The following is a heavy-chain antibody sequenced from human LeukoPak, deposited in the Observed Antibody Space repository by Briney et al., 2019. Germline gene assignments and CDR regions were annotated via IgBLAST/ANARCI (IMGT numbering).Heavy chain of an antibody. CDR3: ARVGEWELQPLYFDY. V-gene: IGHV4-4*07. CDR1: GGPISSYY. CDR2: IYTSGST. D-gene: IGHD1-26*01. Sequence: SETLSLTCTVSGGPISSYYWSWIRQPAGKGLEWIGRIYTSGSTNYNPSLKSRVTMSVDTSKNQFSLKLSSVTAADTAVYYCARVGEWELQPLYFDYWGQGTLVTVSS. J-gene: IGHJ4*02.